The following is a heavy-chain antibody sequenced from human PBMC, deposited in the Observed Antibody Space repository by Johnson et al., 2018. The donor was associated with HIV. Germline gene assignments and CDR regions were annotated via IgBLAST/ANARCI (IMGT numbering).Heavy chain of an antibody. V-gene: IGHV3-30*02. CDR1: GFSFSSYG. D-gene: IGHD6-6*01. J-gene: IGHJ3*02. CDR2: TQYDGSNK. CDR3: ATLSLIAAPDPFDI. Sequence: QVQLVESGGGVVQPGGSLTLSCAASGFSFSSYGIHWVRQAPGKGLEWVAFTQYDGSNKYYADSVKGRFTISRDNSKNTLYLQMNSLRAEDTAVYYCATLSLIAAPDPFDIWGQGTMVTVSS.